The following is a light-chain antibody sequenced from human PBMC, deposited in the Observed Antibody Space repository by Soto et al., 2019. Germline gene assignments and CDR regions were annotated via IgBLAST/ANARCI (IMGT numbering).Light chain of an antibody. CDR2: GAS. CDR1: QSVTCNY. J-gene: IGKJ5*01. Sequence: NVLTQRPAALTWSPWKRPTLSCRAFQSVTCNYLAWYQQKSGQAPRLLIYGASSRATGIPDRFSGSGSGTDFTLTISRLEPEDFAVYYCQQYGSPPSFTFGQGTRVEIK. CDR3: QQYGSPPSFT. V-gene: IGKV3-20*01.